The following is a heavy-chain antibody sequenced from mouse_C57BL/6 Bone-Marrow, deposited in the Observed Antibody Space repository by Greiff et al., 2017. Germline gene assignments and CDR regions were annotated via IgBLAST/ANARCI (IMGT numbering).Heavy chain of an antibody. CDR3: ARRWLLGYFDY. J-gene: IGHJ2*01. D-gene: IGHD2-3*01. V-gene: IGHV5-4*03. Sequence: EVKLVESGGGLVKPGGSLKLSCAASGFTFSSYAMSWVRQTPGKRLEWVATISDGGSYTYYPDNVKGRFTISRDNAKNNLYLQMSHLKSEDTAMYYCARRWLLGYFDYWGQGTTLTVSS. CDR1: GFTFSSYA. CDR2: ISDGGSYT.